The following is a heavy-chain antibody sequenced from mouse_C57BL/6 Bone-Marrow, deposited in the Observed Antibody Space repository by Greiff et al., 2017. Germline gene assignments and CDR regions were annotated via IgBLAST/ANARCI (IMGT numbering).Heavy chain of an antibody. J-gene: IGHJ1*03. V-gene: IGHV5-17*01. CDR2: ISSGSSTI. CDR3: ACITTVVSHGWYFDG. D-gene: IGHD1-1*01. CDR1: GFTFSDYG. Sequence: EVKLMESGGGLVKPGGSLKLSCAASGFTFSDYGMHWVRPAPEKGLEWVAYISSGSSTIYYADTVKGRFTISRDNAKNTLFLQMTSLRSEDTAMYYCACITTVVSHGWYFDGWGTGTTVTVSS.